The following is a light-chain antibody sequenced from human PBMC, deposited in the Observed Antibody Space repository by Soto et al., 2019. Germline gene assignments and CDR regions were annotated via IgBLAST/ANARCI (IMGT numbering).Light chain of an antibody. CDR1: QGVSNS. CDR2: TAS. Sequence: DIQLTQSPSFLSASVGDRVTITCRASQGVSNSLTWYQQKPGEAPKLLIFTASTLQSGVPSRFNGSGSGKEFTLTISSLQPEDFATYSCQQLNSFPPMFGQGT. J-gene: IGKJ1*01. CDR3: QQLNSFPPM. V-gene: IGKV1-9*01.